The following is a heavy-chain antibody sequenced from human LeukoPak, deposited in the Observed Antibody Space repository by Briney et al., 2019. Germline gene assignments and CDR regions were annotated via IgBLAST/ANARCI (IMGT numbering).Heavy chain of an antibody. D-gene: IGHD3-16*01. Sequence: PSETLSLTCTVSGGSISSYYWSWIRQPPGKGLEWIGYIYYSGSTNYNPSLKGRVTISVDTSKNQFSLKLSSVTAADTAVYYCARVLRLGEFVDYWGQGTLVTVSS. CDR3: ARVLRLGEFVDY. J-gene: IGHJ4*02. CDR1: GGSISSYY. V-gene: IGHV4-59*01. CDR2: IYYSGST.